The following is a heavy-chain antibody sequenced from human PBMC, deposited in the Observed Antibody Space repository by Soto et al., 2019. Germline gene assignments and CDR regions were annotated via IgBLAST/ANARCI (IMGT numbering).Heavy chain of an antibody. CDR2: IRSKANSYAT. J-gene: IGHJ4*02. V-gene: IGHV3-73*01. D-gene: IGHD5-12*01. CDR1: GFTFSGSA. Sequence: PGGSLRLSCAASGFTFSGSAMHWVRQASGKGLEWVGRIRSKANSYATAYAASVKGRFTISRDDSKNTAYLQMNSLRTEDTAFYYCARDHDEDFGYDLDYFDYWGQGTLVTVSS. CDR3: ARDHDEDFGYDLDYFDY.